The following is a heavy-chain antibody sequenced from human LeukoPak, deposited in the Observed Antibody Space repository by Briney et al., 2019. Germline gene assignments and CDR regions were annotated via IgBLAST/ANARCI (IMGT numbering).Heavy chain of an antibody. CDR2: INHRGST. D-gene: IGHD3-16*02. Sequence: SETLSLTCAVYGGSFSGYYWSWIRQPPGKGLEWIGEINHRGSTNYNPSLKSRVTISVDTSKNQFSLKLSSVTAADTAVYYCARVIYDYVWGSYRYPPYYFDYWGQGTLVTVSS. V-gene: IGHV4-34*01. CDR1: GGSFSGYY. CDR3: ARVIYDYVWGSYRYPPYYFDY. J-gene: IGHJ4*02.